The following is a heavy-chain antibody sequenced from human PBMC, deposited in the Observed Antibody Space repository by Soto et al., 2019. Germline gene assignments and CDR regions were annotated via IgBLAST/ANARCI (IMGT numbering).Heavy chain of an antibody. CDR1: GFTFSSYW. CDR3: ARDVRTVTTDWYFNL. CDR2: IKQDGSEK. J-gene: IGHJ2*01. V-gene: IGHV3-7*01. Sequence: EVQLVESGGGLVQPGGSLRLSCAASGFTFSSYWMSWVRQAPGKGLEWVANIKQDGSEKYYVDSVKGRFTISRDTAKNSLYLQMNSLRAEDTAVYDCARDVRTVTTDWYFNLWCRGPLVTVSS. D-gene: IGHD4-17*01.